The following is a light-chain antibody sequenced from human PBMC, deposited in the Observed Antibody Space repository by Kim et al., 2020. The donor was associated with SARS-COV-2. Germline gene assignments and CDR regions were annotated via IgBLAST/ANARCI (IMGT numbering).Light chain of an antibody. V-gene: IGLV3-21*04. J-gene: IGLJ3*02. CDR1: KIGSKS. CDR2: SDS. CDR3: QVWDSGSDHWA. Sequence: APGKMATITCGGNKIGSKSVHWYQQKPGQAPVLVIYSDSDRPSGIPERFSGSNSGNTATLTISRVEAGDEADFYCQVWDSGSDHWAFGGGTQLTVL.